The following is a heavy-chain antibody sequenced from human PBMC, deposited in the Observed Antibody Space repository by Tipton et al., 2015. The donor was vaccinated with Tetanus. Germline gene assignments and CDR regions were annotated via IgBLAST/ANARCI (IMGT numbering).Heavy chain of an antibody. CDR2: MNPNSGNT. V-gene: IGHV1-8*01. CDR1: GYTFTSYD. CDR3: ARAPNRISRAYDY. Sequence: QSGAEVKKPGASVKVSCKASGYTFTSYDINWVRQATGQGLEWMGWMNPNSGNTGYAQKFQGRVTITADGSTNTAYMELSSLRSEDTAVYYCARAPNRISRAYDYWGQGTQITVSS. D-gene: IGHD1-14*01. J-gene: IGHJ4*02.